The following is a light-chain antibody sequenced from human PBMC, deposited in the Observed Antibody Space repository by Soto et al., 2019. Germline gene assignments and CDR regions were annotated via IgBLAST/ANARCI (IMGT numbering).Light chain of an antibody. Sequence: QSALTQHASVSDSPGQSITISCTGTSSDVGGSNHVSWYQQHPGKAPKLMIYDVTNRPSGVSHRFSGYKSGRTASLIISGLQAEDEADDYCVSFTRSTTKVVGSGTKGTVL. J-gene: IGLJ1*01. CDR2: DVT. V-gene: IGLV2-14*01. CDR1: SSDVGGSNH. CDR3: VSFTRSTTKV.